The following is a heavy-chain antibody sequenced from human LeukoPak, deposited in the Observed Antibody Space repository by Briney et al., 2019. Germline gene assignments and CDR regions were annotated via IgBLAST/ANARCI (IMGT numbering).Heavy chain of an antibody. CDR1: GYTFTSYG. J-gene: IGHJ5*02. CDR2: ISAYSGNT. Sequence: GASVKVSCKASGYTFTSYGISWVRQAPGQGLEWMGWISAYSGNTNYAQKLQGRVTMTTDTSTSTAYMELSSLRSEDTAVYYCARDPGVIVVVPAAMTTWGQGTLVTVSS. D-gene: IGHD2-2*01. CDR3: ARDPGVIVVVPAAMTT. V-gene: IGHV1-18*01.